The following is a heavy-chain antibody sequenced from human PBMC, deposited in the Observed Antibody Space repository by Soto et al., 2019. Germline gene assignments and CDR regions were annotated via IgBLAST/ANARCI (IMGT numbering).Heavy chain of an antibody. D-gene: IGHD2-15*01. V-gene: IGHV4-39*01. J-gene: IGHJ3*02. Sequence: PSETLSLTCTVSGGSISSSSYYWGWIRQPPGKGLEWIGSIYYSGSTYYNPSLKSRVTISVDTSKNQFSLKLSSVTAADTAVYYCARPGWSTDAFDIWGQGTMVT. CDR2: IYYSGST. CDR3: ARPGWSTDAFDI. CDR1: GGSISSSSYY.